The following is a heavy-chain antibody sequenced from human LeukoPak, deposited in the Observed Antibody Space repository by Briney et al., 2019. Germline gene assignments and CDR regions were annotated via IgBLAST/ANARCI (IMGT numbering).Heavy chain of an antibody. CDR1: GFTFSSYE. J-gene: IGHJ5*02. D-gene: IGHD3-10*01. CDR3: ARGPITMVRGAPPNWFDP. Sequence: GGSLRLSCAASGFTFSSYEMNWVRQAPGKGLEWVSYISSSGSTIYYADSVKGRFTISRDNAKNSLCLQMNSLRAEDTAVYYCARGPITMVRGAPPNWFDPWGQGTLVTVSS. CDR2: ISSSGSTI. V-gene: IGHV3-48*03.